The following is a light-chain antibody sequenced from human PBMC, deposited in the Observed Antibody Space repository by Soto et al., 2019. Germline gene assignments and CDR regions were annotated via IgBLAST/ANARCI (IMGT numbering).Light chain of an antibody. CDR3: SSFTSTSTVV. CDR1: SSDVGGYNY. J-gene: IGLJ1*01. V-gene: IGLV2-14*01. Sequence: QSVLAQPASVSGSPGQSIAISCTGTSSDVGGYNYVSWYQQHPGIAPRLLISEVSNRPSGVSNRFSGSKSGNTASLTISGLQAEGEADYYCSSFTSTSTVVFGTGTKVTVL. CDR2: EVS.